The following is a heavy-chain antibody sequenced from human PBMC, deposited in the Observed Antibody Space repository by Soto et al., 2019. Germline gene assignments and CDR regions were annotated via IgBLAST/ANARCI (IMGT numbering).Heavy chain of an antibody. Sequence: PSETLSLTCSVSGYSIRSGYYWGWVRQAPGKGREWLGSVYHNGIMFHNQSFQSRVTISVDTSKNQFSLNLRSVTAADTAVYYCAALWFGELAFNYWGHGILVTVSS. CDR1: GYSIRSGYY. J-gene: IGHJ4*01. CDR2: VYHNGIM. D-gene: IGHD3-10*01. V-gene: IGHV4-38-2*02. CDR3: AALWFGELAFNY.